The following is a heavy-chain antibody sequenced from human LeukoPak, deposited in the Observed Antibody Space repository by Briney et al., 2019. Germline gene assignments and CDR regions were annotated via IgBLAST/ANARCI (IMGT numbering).Heavy chain of an antibody. D-gene: IGHD1-1*01. J-gene: IGHJ3*02. CDR1: GFTFSTYW. Sequence: PGGXXRLSCATSGFTFSTYWMSWVRQAPGKGLEGVANIKQGGSEKYYVALLKGPFTISRDNAKNSLYLQMNSLRAEDTAMYYCARDARTASGNFDIWGQGTMVTVSS. CDR2: IKQGGSEK. V-gene: IGHV3-7*01. CDR3: ARDARTASGNFDI.